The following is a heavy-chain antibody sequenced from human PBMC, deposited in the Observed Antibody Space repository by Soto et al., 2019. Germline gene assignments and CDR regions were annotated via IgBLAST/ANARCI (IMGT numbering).Heavy chain of an antibody. CDR3: AIIATSGVGDAFDI. D-gene: IGHD6-13*01. CDR1: GFTFSNYA. CDR2: ILSDEINK. Sequence: QVQLVESGGGVVQPGRSLRLSCAASGFTFSNYAMHWVRQAPGKGLEWVAAILSDEINKYSADSVKGRFTISRDNSKNSLYLHMTSLRPEDTAVYYCAIIATSGVGDAFDIWGQGTMVTVSS. J-gene: IGHJ3*02. V-gene: IGHV3-30-3*01.